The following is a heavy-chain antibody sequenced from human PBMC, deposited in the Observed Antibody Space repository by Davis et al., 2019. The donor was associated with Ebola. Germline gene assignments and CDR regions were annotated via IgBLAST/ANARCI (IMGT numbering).Heavy chain of an antibody. CDR2: ISSDGSNK. D-gene: IGHD6-6*01. J-gene: IGHJ4*02. V-gene: IGHV3-30*04. CDR1: GFTFSSYA. Sequence: GESLKISCAASGFTFSSYAMHWVRQAPGKGLEWVAFISSDGSNKYYADSVKGRFTISRDNSKNTLYLQMNSLRAEDTAVYYCARRSSQALDWGQGTLVTVSS. CDR3: ARRSSQALD.